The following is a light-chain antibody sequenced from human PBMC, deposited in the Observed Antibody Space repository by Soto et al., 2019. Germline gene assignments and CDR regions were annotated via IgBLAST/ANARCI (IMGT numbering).Light chain of an antibody. CDR1: SRDVGSYNR. CDR2: EVS. CDR3: SSYTCSSTLV. V-gene: IGLV2-18*02. J-gene: IGLJ2*01. Sequence: QSALTQPPSVSGSPGQSVTISCTGTSRDVGSYNRVSWYQQPPGTAPKLMIYEVSNRPSGVPDRFSGSKSGNTASLTISGLQAEDEADYYCSSYTCSSTLVFGGGTKLTVL.